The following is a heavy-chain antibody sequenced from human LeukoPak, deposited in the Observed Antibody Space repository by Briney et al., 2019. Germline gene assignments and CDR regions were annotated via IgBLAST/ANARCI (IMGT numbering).Heavy chain of an antibody. V-gene: IGHV3-23*01. CDR1: GFTFSSYA. D-gene: IGHD3-3*01. J-gene: IGHJ4*02. CDR3: AKDKSGKYDFWSGYYGY. CDR2: ISGSGGST. Sequence: GASLRLSCAASGFTFSSYAMSWVRQAPGKGLEWVSAISGSGGSTYYADSVKGRFTISRDNSKNTLCLQMNSLRAEDTAVYYCAKDKSGKYDFWSGYYGYWGQGTLVTVSS.